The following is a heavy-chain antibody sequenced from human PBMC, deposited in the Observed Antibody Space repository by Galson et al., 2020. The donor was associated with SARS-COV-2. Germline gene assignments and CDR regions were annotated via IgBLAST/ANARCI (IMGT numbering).Heavy chain of an antibody. J-gene: IGHJ4*02. CDR1: GFPLSSYA. V-gene: IGHV3-30*01. CDR2: ISYDRSNK. CDR3: ASNDYSNYMDY. Sequence: SLMISCAASGFPLSSYAMHWVRQDPGKGLEWVAVISYDRSNKYYAEPVKGRFPISRDNSKNTLNLQMNSQRAEDTAVYYCASNDYSNYMDYWCQGTLVTFSA. D-gene: IGHD4-4*01.